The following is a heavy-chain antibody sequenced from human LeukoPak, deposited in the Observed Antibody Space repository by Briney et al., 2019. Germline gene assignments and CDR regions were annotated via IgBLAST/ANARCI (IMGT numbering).Heavy chain of an antibody. CDR2: ISSSNITM. D-gene: IGHD4-17*01. Sequence: GGSLRLSCAASGFTFNNYYMTWIRQAPGKGLEWLSYISSSNITMYYADSVKGRFTISRDNAKKSLYLQMNSLRPDDTAVYYCARDGGYGDYPHFDYWGQGTLVTVSS. J-gene: IGHJ4*01. CDR3: ARDGGYGDYPHFDY. CDR1: GFTFNNYY. V-gene: IGHV3-11*01.